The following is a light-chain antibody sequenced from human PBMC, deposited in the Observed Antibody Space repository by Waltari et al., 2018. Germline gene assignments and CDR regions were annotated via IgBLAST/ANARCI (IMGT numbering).Light chain of an antibody. CDR1: SSDVGGYNY. Sequence: QSALTQPASVSGSPGQSITISCTGTSSDVGGYNYVSWYQQHPGKAPKLMIYDVSKRPSWVSHRFSGSKSGNTASLTISGLQAEDEADYYCSSYISSSTLELFGGGTSLTVL. V-gene: IGLV2-14*03. CDR3: SSYISSSTLEL. J-gene: IGLJ2*01. CDR2: DVS.